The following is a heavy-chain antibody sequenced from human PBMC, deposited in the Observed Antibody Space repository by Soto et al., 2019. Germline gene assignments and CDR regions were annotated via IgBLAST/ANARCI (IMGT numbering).Heavy chain of an antibody. CDR2: ISSSLGHT. V-gene: IGHV3-11*03. D-gene: IGHD1-1*01. Sequence: LRLSCVASGFDFSDFHISWVRQAPGKGLEWISYISSSLGHTDYAESVKGRFTISRDNAKSSVFLEMSDLRSDDTAVYYCAANWNFGLNFWGQGTLVTVSS. J-gene: IGHJ4*02. CDR3: AANWNFGLNF. CDR1: GFDFSDFH.